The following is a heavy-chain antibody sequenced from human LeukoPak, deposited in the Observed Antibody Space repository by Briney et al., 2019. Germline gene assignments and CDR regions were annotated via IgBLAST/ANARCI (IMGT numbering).Heavy chain of an antibody. J-gene: IGHJ4*02. CDR1: GGTFSSYA. Sequence: ASVKVSCKASGGTFSSYAISWVRQAPGQGLEWMGWINPNSGGTNYAQKFQGRVTMTRDTSISTAYMELSRLRSDDTAVYYCARHNYDILTGYYSDYFDYWGQGTLVTVSS. CDR2: INPNSGGT. CDR3: ARHNYDILTGYYSDYFDY. D-gene: IGHD3-9*01. V-gene: IGHV1-2*02.